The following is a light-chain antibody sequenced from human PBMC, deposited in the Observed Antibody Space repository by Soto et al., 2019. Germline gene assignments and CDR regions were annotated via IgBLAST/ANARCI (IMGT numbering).Light chain of an antibody. CDR1: QGIGDH. CDR3: LQDHLYPWT. V-gene: IGKV1-6*02. Sequence: AIQMTQSPSSLSASVGDTVTITCRASQGIGDHLGWYQQKPGQAPKLLLNAASSLQSGVPSRFSGRTSGAFFTLTISRLQPEDVAPYYCLQDHLYPWTFGQGTKVEI. J-gene: IGKJ1*01. CDR2: AAS.